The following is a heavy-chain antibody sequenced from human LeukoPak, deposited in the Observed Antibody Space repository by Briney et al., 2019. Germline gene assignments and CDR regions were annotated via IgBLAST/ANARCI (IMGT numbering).Heavy chain of an antibody. Sequence: GGSLRLSCAASGFTVSTNYMNWARQAPGKGLEWVSTLYSGSSTYYADSVEGRFIVSRDSSKNTLSLQMNDLRAEDTAVYYCARVGDHFHWYLDLWGRGTMVTVSS. CDR1: GFTVSTNY. J-gene: IGHJ2*01. CDR2: LYSGSST. CDR3: ARVGDHFHWYLDL. D-gene: IGHD3-3*02. V-gene: IGHV3-53*01.